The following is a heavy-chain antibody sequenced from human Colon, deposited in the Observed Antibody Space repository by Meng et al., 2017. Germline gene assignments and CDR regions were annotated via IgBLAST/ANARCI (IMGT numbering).Heavy chain of an antibody. J-gene: IGHJ4*02. D-gene: IGHD1-26*01. CDR2: VYYTGSA. CDR1: GVSVSSPSSY. Sequence: VQLQGTGPRPVRPSETLSMTCTLSGVSVSSPSSYWSWSRQTPGKGLEWIGYVYYTGSANYNPSLKSRGTISVDTSKNHFSLNLTSVTAADTAVYYCARGRGSYSSIDFWGQGTLVTVSS. CDR3: ARGRGSYSSIDF. V-gene: IGHV4-61*03.